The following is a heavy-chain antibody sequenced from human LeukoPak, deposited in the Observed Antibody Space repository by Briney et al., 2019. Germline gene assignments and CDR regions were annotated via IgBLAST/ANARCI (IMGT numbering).Heavy chain of an antibody. D-gene: IGHD2-15*01. V-gene: IGHV3-23*01. Sequence: GGTLRLSCAASGFTFSSYGMSWVRQAPGKGLEWVSAISGSGGSTYYADSVKGRFTISRDNSKNTLYLQMNSLRAEDTAVYYCARGRAGYCSGGSCYGAFDIWGQGTMVTVSS. CDR1: GFTFSSYG. CDR2: ISGSGGST. CDR3: ARGRAGYCSGGSCYGAFDI. J-gene: IGHJ3*02.